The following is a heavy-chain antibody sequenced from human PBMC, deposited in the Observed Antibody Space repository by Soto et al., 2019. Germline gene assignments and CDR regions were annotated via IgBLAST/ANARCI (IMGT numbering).Heavy chain of an antibody. J-gene: IGHJ4*02. CDR1: GGSISSYY. D-gene: IGHD2-15*01. Sequence: QVQLQESGPGLAKPSETLSLTCTVSGGSISSYYWSWIRQPPGKGLEWIGYIYYSGSTNYNPSLKSRVTISVDTSKNQFSLKLSSVTAADTAVYYCARRWGGGFDYWGQGTLVTVSS. CDR2: IYYSGST. CDR3: ARRWGGGFDY. V-gene: IGHV4-59*08.